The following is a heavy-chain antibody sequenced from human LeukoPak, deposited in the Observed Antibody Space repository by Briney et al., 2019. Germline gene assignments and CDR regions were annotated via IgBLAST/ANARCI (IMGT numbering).Heavy chain of an antibody. CDR1: GFTYTKYW. Sequence: GGSLRLSCAASGFTYTKYWMSWVRQAPGKGLEWVATIKQDGTEKYYVDSVKGRFTISRENAKNSLSLQMNSLRAEDTALYYCARYGGGSWRGEEDYWGQGTLVTVSS. CDR2: IKQDGTEK. CDR3: ARYGGGSWRGEEDY. V-gene: IGHV3-7*03. D-gene: IGHD2-15*01. J-gene: IGHJ4*02.